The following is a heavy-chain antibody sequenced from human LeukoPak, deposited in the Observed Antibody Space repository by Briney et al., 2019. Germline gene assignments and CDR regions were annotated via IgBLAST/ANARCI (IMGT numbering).Heavy chain of an antibody. D-gene: IGHD2-15*01. CDR3: ARGYCSGGSCLDYAFDI. CDR2: ISSSGSTI. J-gene: IGHJ3*02. V-gene: IGHV3-11*01. Sequence: GGSLRLSCAASGFTFSDYYMSWIRQAPGKGLEWVSYISSSGSTIYYADSVKGRFTISRDNAKNSLYLQMNSLRAEDTAVYYCARGYCSGGSCLDYAFDIWGQGTMVTASS. CDR1: GFTFSDYY.